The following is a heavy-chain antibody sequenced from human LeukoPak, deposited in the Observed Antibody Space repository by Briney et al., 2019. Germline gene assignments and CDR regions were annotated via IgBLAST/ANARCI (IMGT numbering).Heavy chain of an antibody. CDR3: ARVAYCGGDCYSGNWFDP. Sequence: GGSLRLSCAASGFTISYNYMTWVRQAPGKGLEWVSSIYTTGTTYYADSVKGRFTISRDNSKNTLYLQMNSLRAEDTAVYYCARVAYCGGDCYSGNWFDPWGQGTLVTVSS. CDR1: GFTISYNY. CDR2: IYTTGTT. J-gene: IGHJ5*02. V-gene: IGHV3-53*01. D-gene: IGHD2-21*02.